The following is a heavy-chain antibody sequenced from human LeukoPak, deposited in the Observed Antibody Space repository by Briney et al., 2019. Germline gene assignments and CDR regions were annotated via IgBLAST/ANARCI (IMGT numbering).Heavy chain of an antibody. Sequence: ASVKVSCKASEYTFTAYYVHWVRQAPGQGLEWMGWINPNSGDTNFAQNFQGRVTMTRDTSISTVYMELSRLRSGDTAVYYCARVGQWLVENDWFDRWGQGTLVTVSS. V-gene: IGHV1-2*02. CDR2: INPNSGDT. CDR1: EYTFTAYY. D-gene: IGHD6-19*01. J-gene: IGHJ5*02. CDR3: ARVGQWLVENDWFDR.